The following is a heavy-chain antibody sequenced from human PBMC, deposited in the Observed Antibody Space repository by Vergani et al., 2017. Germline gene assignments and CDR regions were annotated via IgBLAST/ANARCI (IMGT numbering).Heavy chain of an antibody. CDR3: ARGEGSWSNNWFDP. CDR1: GGSISSGSYY. Sequence: QVQLQESGPGLVKPSQTLSLTCTVSGGSISSGSYYWSWIRHPAGKGLVWIGRIYTSGSTNYNPSLKSRVTMSVDTSKNQFSLKLSSVTAADTAVYYCARGEGSWSNNWFDPWGQGTLVTVSS. J-gene: IGHJ5*02. V-gene: IGHV4-61*02. CDR2: IYTSGST. D-gene: IGHD3-10*01.